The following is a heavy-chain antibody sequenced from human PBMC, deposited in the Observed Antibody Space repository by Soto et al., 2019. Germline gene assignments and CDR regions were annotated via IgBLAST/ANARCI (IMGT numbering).Heavy chain of an antibody. CDR2: IYTSGSI. J-gene: IGHJ6*02. CDR3: AREGVSGFGMDV. D-gene: IGHD3-10*01. V-gene: IGHV4-4*07. Sequence: QVQLQESGPGLVKPSETLSLTCNVSGGSIRSYYWSWVRQPAGKPLEWIGRIYTSGSINYNPSLKRRVSMSVDTPKNQFALEVTSVTAADTAVYYWAREGVSGFGMDVWGLGTTVTVSS. CDR1: GGSIRSYY.